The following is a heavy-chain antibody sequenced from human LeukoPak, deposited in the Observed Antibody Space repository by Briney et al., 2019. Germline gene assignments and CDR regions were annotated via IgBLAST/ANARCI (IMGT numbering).Heavy chain of an antibody. J-gene: IGHJ5*02. CDR2: INPNSGGT. CDR1: GYTFTGYY. CDR3: ARVNEKWELPNWFDP. Sequence: ASVKVSCKASGYTFTGYYMHWVRQAPGQGLEWMGWINPNSGGTNYAQKFQGRVTMTRDTSISTAYMELSRLRSDDTAVYYCARVNEKWELPNWFDPWGQGTLVTVPS. D-gene: IGHD1-26*01. V-gene: IGHV1-2*02.